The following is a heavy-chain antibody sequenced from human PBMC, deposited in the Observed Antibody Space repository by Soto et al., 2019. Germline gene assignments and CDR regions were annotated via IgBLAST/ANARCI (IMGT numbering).Heavy chain of an antibody. Sequence: GGSLRLSCAASVFAFSDSWMSWVRQAPGKGLEWVANIKRDGREKYYVDSVKGRFTISRDNAKNSLYLQMNSLRVDDTAVYYCARHHRDGGYSCWAPWGQGTLVTVSS. V-gene: IGHV3-7*01. J-gene: IGHJ5*02. CDR2: IKRDGREK. CDR1: VFAFSDSW. CDR3: ARHHRDGGYSCWAP. D-gene: IGHD4-17*01.